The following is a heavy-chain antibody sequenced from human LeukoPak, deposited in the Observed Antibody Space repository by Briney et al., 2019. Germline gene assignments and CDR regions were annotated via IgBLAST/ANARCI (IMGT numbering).Heavy chain of an antibody. Sequence: ASVKVSCKASGYTFTGYYMHWVRQAPGQGLEWMGWINPNSGGTNYAQKLQGRVTMTTDTSTSTAYMELRSLRSDDTAVYYCARGYSGSYPIDYWGQGTLVTVSS. J-gene: IGHJ4*02. CDR3: ARGYSGSYPIDY. D-gene: IGHD1-26*01. V-gene: IGHV1-2*02. CDR2: INPNSGGT. CDR1: GYTFTGYY.